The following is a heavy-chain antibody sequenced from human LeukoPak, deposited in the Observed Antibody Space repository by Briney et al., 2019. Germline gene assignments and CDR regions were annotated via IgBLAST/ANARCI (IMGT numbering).Heavy chain of an antibody. Sequence: GRSLRLSCAASGFTFSNYAMHWVRQAPGKGLEWVAVISYDGTNKYYADSVKRRFTISRDNSKNTMYLQMNSLRAEDTAMYYCARAPMSYDSSGFGGAFVIWGQGGMVSVSS. D-gene: IGHD3-22*01. CDR1: GFTFSNYA. CDR3: ARAPMSYDSSGFGGAFVI. V-gene: IGHV3-30-3*01. CDR2: ISYDGTNK. J-gene: IGHJ3*02.